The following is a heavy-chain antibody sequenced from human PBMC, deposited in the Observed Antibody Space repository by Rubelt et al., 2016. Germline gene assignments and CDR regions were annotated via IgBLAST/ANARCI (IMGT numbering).Heavy chain of an antibody. D-gene: IGHD6-19*01. V-gene: IGHV1-69*01. Sequence: QVQLVQSGAEVKKPGSSVKVSCKASGGTFSSYAISWVRQAPRQGLEWMGGIIPIFGTANYAQKFQGRVTITADESTSTAYMELSSLGSEDTAVYYCARDLRGGGEQWLAYYFDYWGQGTLVTVSS. J-gene: IGHJ4*02. CDR3: ARDLRGGGEQWLAYYFDY. CDR2: IIPIFGTA. CDR1: GGTFSSYA.